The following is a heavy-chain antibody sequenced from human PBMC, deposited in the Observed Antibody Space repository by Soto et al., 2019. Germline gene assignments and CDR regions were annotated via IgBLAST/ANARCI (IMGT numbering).Heavy chain of an antibody. D-gene: IGHD1-1*01. CDR2: IWSHGTDQ. CDR3: GKDIRSGSIDY. CDR1: GYSITIHG. Sequence: GGSLRLSCAASGYSITIHGIHWVRQAPGKGLEWVALIWSHGTDQYYADSVRGRFTVSRDTSTNTVFLQMYSRRADDTATYYCGKDIRSGSIDYWGQGTPVTVSS. V-gene: IGHV3-33*02. J-gene: IGHJ4*02.